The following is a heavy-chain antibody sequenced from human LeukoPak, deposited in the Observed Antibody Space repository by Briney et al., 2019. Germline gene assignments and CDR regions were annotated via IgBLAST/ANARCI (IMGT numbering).Heavy chain of an antibody. Sequence: SGGSLRLSCAASGFTFSDYYMSWIRQAPGKGLEWISYISSSGSTIYYADSVKGRFTISRDNARNSLYLQMNSLRAEDTAVYYCARERAIASLRPYYFDYWGQGTLVTDSS. CDR1: GFTFSDYY. V-gene: IGHV3-11*01. CDR3: ARERAIASLRPYYFDY. CDR2: ISSSGSTI. D-gene: IGHD6-6*01. J-gene: IGHJ4*02.